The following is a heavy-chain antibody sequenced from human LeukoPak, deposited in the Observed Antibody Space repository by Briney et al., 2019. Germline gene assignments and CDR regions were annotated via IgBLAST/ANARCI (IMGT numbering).Heavy chain of an antibody. CDR1: GYTFNGYY. CDR3: ARSNCYDSSGTGDY. CDR2: SNPNTGGT. J-gene: IGHJ4*02. Sequence: ASVKVSCKASGYTFNGYYMHWVRQAPGQGLEWMGWSNPNTGGTKYAQKFQGRVTLTRDTSFSTAYMELSRLRSDDTAVYYCARSNCYDSSGTGDYWGQGTLVTVSS. V-gene: IGHV1-2*02. D-gene: IGHD3-22*01.